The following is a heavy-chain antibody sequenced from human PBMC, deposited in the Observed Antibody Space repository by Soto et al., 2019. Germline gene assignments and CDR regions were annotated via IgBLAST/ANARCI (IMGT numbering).Heavy chain of an antibody. CDR3: ARLVLNYYYGMDV. V-gene: IGHV4-39*01. Sequence: SETLSLTCTFSCGSISTSSYYWGWIRQPPGKGLEWIGTIYYIGSTYYNPSLKSRVTISVDTSKNQFSLKLSSVTAADTAVYYCARLVLNYYYGMDVWGQGTTVTVSS. D-gene: IGHD3-10*01. CDR1: CGSISTSSYY. J-gene: IGHJ6*02. CDR2: IYYIGST.